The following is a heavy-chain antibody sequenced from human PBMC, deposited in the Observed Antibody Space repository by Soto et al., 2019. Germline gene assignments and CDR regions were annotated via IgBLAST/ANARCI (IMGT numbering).Heavy chain of an antibody. CDR3: ARVLTMVRGDPSFYGMDV. V-gene: IGHV4-30-2*01. Sequence: LSLTCAVSGGSISSGGYSWSWIRQPPGKGLEWIGYIYHSGSTYYNPSLKSRVTISVDRSKNQFSLKLSSVTAADTAVYYCARVLTMVRGDPSFYGMDVWGQGTTVTVSS. J-gene: IGHJ6*02. CDR1: GGSISSGGYS. D-gene: IGHD3-10*01. CDR2: IYHSGST.